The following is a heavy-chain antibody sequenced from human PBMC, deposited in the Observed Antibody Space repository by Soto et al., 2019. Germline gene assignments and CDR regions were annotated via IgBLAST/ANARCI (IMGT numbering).Heavy chain of an antibody. Sequence: QVQLQESGPGLVKPSDTLSLTCAVSGYSISSSNWWGWIRQPPGKGLEWIGYIYYSGTTYYNPSLKSRVTLYVDTPKNQFSLKLTSVTAVDTAVYYCARRESQGPLDYWGQGTLVTVSS. CDR1: GYSISSSNW. D-gene: IGHD1-26*01. J-gene: IGHJ4*02. CDR3: ARRESQGPLDY. V-gene: IGHV4-28*01. CDR2: IYYSGTT.